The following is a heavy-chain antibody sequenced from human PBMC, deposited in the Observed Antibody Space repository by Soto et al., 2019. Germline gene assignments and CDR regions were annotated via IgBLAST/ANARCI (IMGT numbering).Heavy chain of an antibody. CDR3: ARLSRPNYYDTSGFFKDNWFDP. CDR1: GGTFNSYD. CDR2: IIPIVETP. V-gene: IGHV1-69*01. J-gene: IGHJ5*02. Sequence: QVQLVQSGAEVKKPGSSMKVSCKASGGTFNSYDINWVRQAPGQGLEWMGGIIPIVETPKYAQKFQGRVTITAAESTNTVYMELCSLRSEDTAMYYCARLSRPNYYDTSGFFKDNWFDPWGQGTLVTVSS. D-gene: IGHD3-22*01.